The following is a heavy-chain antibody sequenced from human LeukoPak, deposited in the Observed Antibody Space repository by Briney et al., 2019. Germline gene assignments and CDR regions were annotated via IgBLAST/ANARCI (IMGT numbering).Heavy chain of an antibody. D-gene: IGHD3-3*01. V-gene: IGHV4-59*01. CDR2: IYYSGST. CDR3: ARGGRITIFGVIPSVFDY. CDR1: GGSISSYY. Sequence: SETLSLTCTVSGGSISSYYWSWIRQPPGKGLEWIGYIYYSGSTNYNPSLKSRVTISVDTSKNQFSLKLSSVTAADTAVYYCARGGRITIFGVIPSVFDYWGQGTLVTVSS. J-gene: IGHJ4*02.